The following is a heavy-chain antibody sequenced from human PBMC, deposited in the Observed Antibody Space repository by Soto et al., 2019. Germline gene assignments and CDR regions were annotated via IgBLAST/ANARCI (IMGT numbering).Heavy chain of an antibody. J-gene: IGHJ6*02. D-gene: IGHD2-15*01. CDR2: ISYDGNKK. CDR1: GFTFSSYA. Sequence: PGGSLRLSCAASGFTFSSYAMHWVRQAPGKGLEWVAVISYDGNKKYYADSVKGPFTISRDNSKNTLFLQMNSLRAEDTAVYYCARSNPGYCSGGSCYSHYYYYGMDVWGQGTTVTVSS. CDR3: ARSNPGYCSGGSCYSHYYYYGMDV. V-gene: IGHV3-30*04.